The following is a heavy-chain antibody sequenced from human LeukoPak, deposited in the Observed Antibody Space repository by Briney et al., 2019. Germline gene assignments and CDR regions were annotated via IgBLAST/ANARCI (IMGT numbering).Heavy chain of an antibody. D-gene: IGHD2-2*02. J-gene: IGHJ6*03. CDR1: GDSISSSSYY. V-gene: IGHV4-39*07. CDR2: VYYSGST. Sequence: PSETLSLTCIVSGDSISSSSYYWGWIRQPPGKGLEWIASVYYSGSTYYNPSLNSRVTISVDTSKNQFSLKLSSVTAADTAVYYCARLPRAYCSSTSCYTAADYYYMDVWGKGTTVTVSS. CDR3: ARLPRAYCSSTSCYTAADYYYMDV.